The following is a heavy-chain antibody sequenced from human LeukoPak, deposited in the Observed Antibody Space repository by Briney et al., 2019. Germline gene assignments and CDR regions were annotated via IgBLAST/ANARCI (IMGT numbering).Heavy chain of an antibody. V-gene: IGHV4-34*01. J-gene: IGHJ5*02. CDR1: GGSFSGYY. CDR3: TRDTGTTGEVKFDP. CDR2: INHSGST. D-gene: IGHD4-17*01. Sequence: PSETLSLTCAVYGGSFSGYYWSWIGQPPGKGLEWIGEINHSGSTNYNPSLKSRVTISVDTSKNQFSLNLMSVTAADTAVYYCTRDTGTTGEVKFDPWGQGTLVTVSS.